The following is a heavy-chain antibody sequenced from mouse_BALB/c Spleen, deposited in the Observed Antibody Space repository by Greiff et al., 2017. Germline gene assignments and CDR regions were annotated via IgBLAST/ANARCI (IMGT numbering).Heavy chain of an antibody. D-gene: IGHD2-13*01. V-gene: IGHV5-6*01. CDR1: GFTFSSYG. CDR2: ISSGGSYT. Sequence: EVKLVESGGDLVKPGGSLKLSCAASGFTFSSYGMSWVRQTPDKRLEWVATISSGGSYTYYPDSVKGRFTISRDNAKNTLYLQMSSLKSEDTAMYYCARGDLGSLFYYYAMDYWGQGTSVTVSS. J-gene: IGHJ4*01. CDR3: ARGDLGSLFYYYAMDY.